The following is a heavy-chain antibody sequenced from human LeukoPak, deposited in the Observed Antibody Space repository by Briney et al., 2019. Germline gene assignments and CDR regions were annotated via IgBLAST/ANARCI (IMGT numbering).Heavy chain of an antibody. CDR1: AYTFTSYG. CDR2: TSGYNGNT. V-gene: IGHV1-18*01. D-gene: IGHD2-15*01. J-gene: IGHJ3*02. CDR3: ARDEGGIVVVVAAKAFDI. Sequence: ASVKVSCKASAYTFTSYGISWVRQAPGQGLEWLGWTSGYNGNTKYGQKLQGRVTMTTDTSTSTAYMELRSLRSDDTAVYYCARDEGGIVVVVAAKAFDIWGQGTMVTVSS.